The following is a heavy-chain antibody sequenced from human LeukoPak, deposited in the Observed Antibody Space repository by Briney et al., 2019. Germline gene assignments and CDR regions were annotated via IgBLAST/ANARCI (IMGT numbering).Heavy chain of an antibody. CDR1: GFTFSTYG. D-gene: IGHD3-10*01. Sequence: GGSLRLSCAASGFTFSTYGMHWVRQAPGKGLEWVANIKQDGSEKYYVDSVKGRFTISRDNAKNSLYLQMNSLRAEDTAVYYCARVGTTMVRGVITTYYYYYMDVWGKGTTVTISS. V-gene: IGHV3-7*01. CDR3: ARVGTTMVRGVITTYYYYYMDV. J-gene: IGHJ6*03. CDR2: IKQDGSEK.